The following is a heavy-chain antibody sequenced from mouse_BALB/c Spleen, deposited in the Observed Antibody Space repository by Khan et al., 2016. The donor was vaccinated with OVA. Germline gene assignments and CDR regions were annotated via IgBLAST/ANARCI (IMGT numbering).Heavy chain of an antibody. J-gene: IGHJ2*01. CDR2: ISYSGVT. V-gene: IGHV3-2*02. Sequence: EVQLQESGPGLVKPSQSLSLTCTVTGYSITSGYAWNWIRQFPGNKLEWMGYISYSGVTSYTPSHKSLISITRDTTKNQFFLQLNYVTTEDTATYYCARGNYYGYYFDYWGQGTTLTVSS. D-gene: IGHD1-1*01. CDR3: ARGNYYGYYFDY. CDR1: GYSITSGYA.